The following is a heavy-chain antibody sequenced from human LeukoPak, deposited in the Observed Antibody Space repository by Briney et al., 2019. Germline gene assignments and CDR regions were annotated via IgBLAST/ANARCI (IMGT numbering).Heavy chain of an antibody. V-gene: IGHV1-18*01. D-gene: IGHD3-9*01. Sequence: ASVKVSCKASGGTFSSYAISWVRRAPGQGLEWMGWISAYNGNTNYAQKLQGRVTMTTDTSTSTAYMELRSLRSDDTAVYYCARDLGPASLRYFDWLHYPFDYWGQGTLVTVSS. J-gene: IGHJ4*02. CDR3: ARDLGPASLRYFDWLHYPFDY. CDR1: GGTFSSYA. CDR2: ISAYNGNT.